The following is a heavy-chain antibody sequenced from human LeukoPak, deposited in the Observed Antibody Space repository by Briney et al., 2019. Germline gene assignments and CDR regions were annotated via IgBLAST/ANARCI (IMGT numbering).Heavy chain of an antibody. CDR1: GGSISSYSYY. D-gene: IGHD6-13*01. J-gene: IGHJ4*02. Sequence: SETLSLTCTVSGGSISSYSYYWGWIRQPPGKGLEWIGSIYYSGSTYYKSSLKSRVTISVDTSKSQFSLKLSSVTAADTAVYYCARHDSSTWYVDYWGQGILVTASS. CDR2: IYYSGST. V-gene: IGHV4-39*01. CDR3: ARHDSSTWYVDY.